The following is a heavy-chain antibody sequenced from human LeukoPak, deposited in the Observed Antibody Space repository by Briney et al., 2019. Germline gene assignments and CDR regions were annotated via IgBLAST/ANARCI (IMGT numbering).Heavy chain of an antibody. J-gene: IGHJ4*02. V-gene: IGHV3-23*01. Sequence: GGSLRLSXAASGFTFCSYAMSWVRQAPGKGLEWVSAISGSGGSTYYADSVKGRFTISRDNSKNTLYLQMNSLRAEDTAVYYCAKDPAGITIFGVVSHYFDYWGQGTLVTVSS. CDR3: AKDPAGITIFGVVSHYFDY. CDR2: ISGSGGST. CDR1: GFTFCSYA. D-gene: IGHD3-3*01.